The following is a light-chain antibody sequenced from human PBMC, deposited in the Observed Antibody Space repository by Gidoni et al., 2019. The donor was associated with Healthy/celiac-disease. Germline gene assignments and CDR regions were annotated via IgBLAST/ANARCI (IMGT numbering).Light chain of an antibody. CDR1: QSASSY. CDR3: QQRSNWPSLT. CDR2: DAS. J-gene: IGKJ4*01. V-gene: IGKV3-11*01. Sequence: EIVLTQSTATLSLSPGESATLSTRASQSASSYLAWYQQKPGQAPRLLIYDASNRATGIPARFSGSGSGTDFTLTISSLEPEDFAVYYCQQRSNWPSLTFGGGTKVEIK.